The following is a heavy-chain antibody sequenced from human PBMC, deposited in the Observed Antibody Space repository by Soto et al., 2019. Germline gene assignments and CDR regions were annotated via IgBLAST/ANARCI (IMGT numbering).Heavy chain of an antibody. V-gene: IGHV3-30*18. J-gene: IGHJ4*02. Sequence: GGSLRLSCAASGFTFSSYGIHWVRQAPGKGLEWVAVISYDGSNKYYADSVKGRFTISRDNSKNTLYLQMNSLRAEDTAVYYCAKDHGDWNDMSFFDYWGQGTLVTVSS. CDR2: ISYDGSNK. CDR1: GFTFSSYG. CDR3: AKDHGDWNDMSFFDY. D-gene: IGHD1-1*01.